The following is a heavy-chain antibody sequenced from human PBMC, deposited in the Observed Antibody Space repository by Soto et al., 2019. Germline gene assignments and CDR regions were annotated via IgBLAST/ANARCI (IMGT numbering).Heavy chain of an antibody. V-gene: IGHV1-3*01. D-gene: IGHD3-16*01. CDR3: ARDSTYDYVWGSYAPGGWFDP. CDR1: GYTFTGYA. J-gene: IGHJ5*02. Sequence: ASVKVSCKASGYTFTGYAMHWVRQAPGQRLEWMGWINAGNGNTKYSQKFQGRVTITRDTSASTAYMELSSLRSEDTAVYYCARDSTYDYVWGSYAPGGWFDPWGQGTLVTVSS. CDR2: INAGNGNT.